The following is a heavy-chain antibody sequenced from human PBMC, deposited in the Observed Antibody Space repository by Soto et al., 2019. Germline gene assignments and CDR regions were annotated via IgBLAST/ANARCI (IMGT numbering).Heavy chain of an antibody. CDR3: ARSYFGADY. CDR1: GGSISSGGYS. CDR2: IYHSGST. J-gene: IGHJ4*02. D-gene: IGHD3-10*01. Sequence: SETLSLTCAVSGGSISSGGYSWSWIRQPPGKGLEWIGDIYHSGSTYYNPSLKSRVTISVDKSKNQFSLKLTSVTAADTAVYYCARSYFGADYWGQGALVTVSS. V-gene: IGHV4-30-2*01.